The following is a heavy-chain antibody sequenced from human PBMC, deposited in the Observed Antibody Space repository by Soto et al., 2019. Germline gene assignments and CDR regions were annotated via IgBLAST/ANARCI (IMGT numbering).Heavy chain of an antibody. CDR3: ARGWGKVYFDY. V-gene: IGHV4-59*01. CDR2: IYYSEST. Sequence: QVQLQESGPGLVKPSETLSLTCTVSGGSISSYYWSWIRQPPGKGLEWIGYIYYSESTNYNPSLKSRVTISVDTSKNQFSLKLSSVTAADTAVYYCARGWGKVYFDYWGQGTLVTVSS. CDR1: GGSISSYY. J-gene: IGHJ4*02. D-gene: IGHD7-27*01.